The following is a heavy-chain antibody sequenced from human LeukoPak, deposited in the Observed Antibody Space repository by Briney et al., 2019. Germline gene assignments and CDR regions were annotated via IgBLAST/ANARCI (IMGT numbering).Heavy chain of an antibody. Sequence: GGSLRLSCAASGFTFSSYAVHWVRQAPGKGLEWVAIISYDGTNKYYADSVKGRFTISRDNSKNTLYLQMNSLRAEDTTVYYCARDLLLDYWGQGTLVTVSS. CDR2: ISYDGTNK. V-gene: IGHV3-30*04. D-gene: IGHD2-15*01. CDR3: ARDLLLDY. CDR1: GFTFSSYA. J-gene: IGHJ4*02.